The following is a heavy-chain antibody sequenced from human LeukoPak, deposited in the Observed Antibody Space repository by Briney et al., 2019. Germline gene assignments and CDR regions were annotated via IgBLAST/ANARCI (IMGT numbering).Heavy chain of an antibody. J-gene: IGHJ4*02. Sequence: PSQTLSLTCSVSGGSIGSDGYYWNWIRQHPGKGLEWIGYIYYSGSTTYSPSLKSRVIISVDTSKNQFSLKLSSVTAADTAVYYCARHGDYGDYDFFFDYWGQGTLVTVSS. V-gene: IGHV4-31*03. CDR1: GGSIGSDGYY. D-gene: IGHD4-17*01. CDR2: IYYSGST. CDR3: ARHGDYGDYDFFFDY.